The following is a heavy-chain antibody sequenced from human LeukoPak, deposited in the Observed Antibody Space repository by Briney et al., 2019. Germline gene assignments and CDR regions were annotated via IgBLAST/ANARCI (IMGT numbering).Heavy chain of an antibody. CDR1: GFTFSSYE. D-gene: IGHD1-1*01. V-gene: IGHV4-59*08. CDR3: ARHFDGPHPEGNSRLKWFDP. Sequence: SGGSLRLSCAASGFTFSSYEMNWVRQAPGKGLEWIGYIFYAGSTTYNPSLKSRVTISMDTSKNQLSLKLSSVTAADTAVFYCARHFDGPHPEGNSRLKWFDPWGQGTLATVSS. CDR2: IFYAGST. J-gene: IGHJ5*02.